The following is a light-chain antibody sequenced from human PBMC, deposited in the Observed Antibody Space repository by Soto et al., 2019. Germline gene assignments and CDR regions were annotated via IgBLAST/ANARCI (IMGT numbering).Light chain of an antibody. J-gene: IGKJ5*01. Sequence: DIVMTHSPDSLAVSLGERATINCKSGQSVLYSSNNKNYLAWYQQKPGQPPKLLISWASTRESGVPDRFSGSGSGTDFTLPICSLQAEDVAVYYCQQYYTIPITFGQGTRLEIK. CDR3: QQYYTIPIT. CDR1: QSVLYSSNNKNY. CDR2: WAS. V-gene: IGKV4-1*01.